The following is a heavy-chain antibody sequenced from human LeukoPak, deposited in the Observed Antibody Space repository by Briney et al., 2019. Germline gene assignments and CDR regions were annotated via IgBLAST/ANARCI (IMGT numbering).Heavy chain of an antibody. V-gene: IGHV4-34*01. CDR1: GGSFSGSY. J-gene: IGHJ4*02. CDR2: INHRRDT. Sequence: PSETLSLTCAVYGGSFSGSYWSWIRQPPGKGLEWVGEINHRRDTNYNPSLKSRVTISIDTSKIQFSLKLTSVTAADTAVYYCARFSPRAMGNYLDFWGQGTLATVSS. CDR3: ARFSPRAMGNYLDF. D-gene: IGHD7-27*01.